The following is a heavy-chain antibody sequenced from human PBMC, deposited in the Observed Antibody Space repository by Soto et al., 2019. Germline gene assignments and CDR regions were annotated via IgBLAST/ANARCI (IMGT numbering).Heavy chain of an antibody. CDR1: GYIFTDYY. CDR3: AKAKFDFWSGYWSPSLDF. V-gene: IGHV1-2*02. J-gene: IGHJ4*02. Sequence: ASVKVSCTASGYIFTDYYIHWVRQAPGQGLEWMGWINPNNGYTKYTQKFQGRVTVTRDTSITTAYLELTRLQSDDTAVYYCAKAKFDFWSGYWSPSLDFWGQGTLVTVS. CDR2: INPNNGYT. D-gene: IGHD3-3*01.